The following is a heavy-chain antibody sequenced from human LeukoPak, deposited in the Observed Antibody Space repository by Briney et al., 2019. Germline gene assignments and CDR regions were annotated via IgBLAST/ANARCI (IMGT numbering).Heavy chain of an antibody. V-gene: IGHV3-15*07. Sequence: GGSLRLSCAAAGFTFSSYSMNWVRQAPGKGLEWVGRIKSKTDGGTTDYAAPVKGRFTISRDDSKNTLYLQMNSLKTEDTAVYYCTTADYYDSSGYSDAFDIWGQGTMVTVSS. CDR1: GFTFSSYS. CDR2: IKSKTDGGTT. CDR3: TTADYYDSSGYSDAFDI. J-gene: IGHJ3*02. D-gene: IGHD3-22*01.